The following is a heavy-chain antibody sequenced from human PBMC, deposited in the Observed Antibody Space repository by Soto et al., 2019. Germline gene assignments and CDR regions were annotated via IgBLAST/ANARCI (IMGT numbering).Heavy chain of an antibody. CDR3: ARGPSMRLMQFSRFFDY. V-gene: IGHV4-34*01. J-gene: IGHJ4*02. D-gene: IGHD3-3*02. CDR1: GGSFSGYY. Sequence: SETLSLTCAVYGGSFSGYYWSWIRQPPGKGLEWIGEINHSGSTNYNPSLKSQVTISVDTSKNQFSLKLSSVTAADTAVYYCARGPSMRLMQFSRFFDYWGQGTLVTVSS. CDR2: INHSGST.